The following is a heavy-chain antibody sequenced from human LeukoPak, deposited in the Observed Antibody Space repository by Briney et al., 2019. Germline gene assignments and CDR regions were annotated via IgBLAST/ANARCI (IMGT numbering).Heavy chain of an antibody. CDR1: GFTFSSYS. J-gene: IGHJ4*02. CDR3: ARVRGGWNYDY. V-gene: IGHV3-48*01. CDR2: ISSSTSIT. D-gene: IGHD1-7*01. Sequence: GSLRLSCAASGFTFSSYSMNWVRQAPGKGLEWVSYISSSTSITDYADSVKGRFTISRDNAKNSLYLQMNSLRAEDTAVYYCARVRGGWNYDYWGQGTLVTVSS.